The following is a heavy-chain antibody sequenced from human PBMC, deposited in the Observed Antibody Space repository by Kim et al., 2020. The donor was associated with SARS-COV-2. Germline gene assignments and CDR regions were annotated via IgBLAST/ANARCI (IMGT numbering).Heavy chain of an antibody. CDR3: AKAGDEYSSPH. Sequence: GGSLRLSCAASGFPFSNCGMHWVRQAPGKGLEWVAVIWYDGSNKYYADSVKGRFTISRDNSKNTLYLQMNSLRADDTALYYCAKAGDEYSSPHWGQGALVTVSS. D-gene: IGHD2-21*01. CDR1: GFPFSNCG. CDR2: IWYDGSNK. J-gene: IGHJ4*02. V-gene: IGHV3-33*06.